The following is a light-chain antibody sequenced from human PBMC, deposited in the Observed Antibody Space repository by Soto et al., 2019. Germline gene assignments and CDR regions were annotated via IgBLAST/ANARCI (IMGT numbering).Light chain of an antibody. J-gene: IGKJ4*01. Sequence: EIVLTQSPGTLSLSPGERATLSCRASQSVSRSNFAWYQQKPGQAPRLLIYGASSRATGIPDRFSRAGSGTDFMLSITRLEPEDFAVYYCQHYDTSLTFGGGTKVEL. V-gene: IGKV3-20*01. CDR2: GAS. CDR3: QHYDTSLT. CDR1: QSVSRSN.